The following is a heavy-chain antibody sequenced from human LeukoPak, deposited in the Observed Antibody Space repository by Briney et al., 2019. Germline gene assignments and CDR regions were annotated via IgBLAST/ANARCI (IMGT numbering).Heavy chain of an antibody. V-gene: IGHV3-53*01. Sequence: PGGSLRLSCAGSGFTVSGTHMSWVRQAPGKGLEWVSAIYTGGTTYYLDSMEGRFTISRDSSKNTLYLLMNSLRAEDTAVYYCARDQATSGGGLDSWGQGTLVTVSS. CDR1: GFTVSGTH. J-gene: IGHJ4*02. CDR3: ARDQATSGGGLDS. CDR2: IYTGGTT. D-gene: IGHD3-16*01.